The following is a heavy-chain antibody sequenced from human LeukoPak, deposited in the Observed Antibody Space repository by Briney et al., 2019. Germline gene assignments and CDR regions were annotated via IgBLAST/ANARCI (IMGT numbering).Heavy chain of an antibody. V-gene: IGHV4-4*02. Sequence: SETLSLTCAVSGGSISSSNWWSWVRQPPGKGLEWIGEIYHSGSTNYNPSLKSRVTISVDKSKNQFPLKLSSVTAADTAVYYCATTLREYSSTWYYFDYWGQGILVTVSS. CDR2: IYHSGST. CDR1: GGSISSSNW. CDR3: ATTLREYSSTWYYFDY. J-gene: IGHJ4*02. D-gene: IGHD6-13*01.